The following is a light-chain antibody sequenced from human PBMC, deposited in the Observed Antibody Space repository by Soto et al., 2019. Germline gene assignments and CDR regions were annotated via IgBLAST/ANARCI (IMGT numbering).Light chain of an antibody. CDR2: EVT. Sequence: QSVLTQPASVSGSRGQSITISWTGTSSDIGSYDYVSWYQQHPGKAPNLIIYEVTDRPSGVSNRFSGSKSGNTASLTISGLQAEDEADYYCSSFTSTSTRLFGSGTKVTVL. CDR1: SSDIGSYDY. V-gene: IGLV2-14*01. CDR3: SSFTSTSTRL. J-gene: IGLJ1*01.